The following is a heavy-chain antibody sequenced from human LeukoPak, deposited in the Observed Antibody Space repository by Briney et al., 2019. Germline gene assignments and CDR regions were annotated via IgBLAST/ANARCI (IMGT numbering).Heavy chain of an antibody. J-gene: IGHJ4*02. CDR1: GYSISSGYY. CDR3: ARVATTTNPPQRPFDY. CDR2: IYYSGST. Sequence: SETLSLTCAVSGYSISSGYYWGWIRQPPGKGLEWIGSIYYSGSTYYNPSLKSRVTVSVDTSKNQFSLKLSSVTAADTAVYYCARVATTTNPPQRPFDYWGQGTLVTVSS. V-gene: IGHV4-38-2*01. D-gene: IGHD5-12*01.